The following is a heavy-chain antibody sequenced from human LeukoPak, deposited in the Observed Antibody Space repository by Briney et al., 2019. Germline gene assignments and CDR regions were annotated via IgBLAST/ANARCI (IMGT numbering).Heavy chain of an antibody. CDR1: GITLSVYW. V-gene: IGHV3-7*01. J-gene: IGHJ4*02. Sequence: PGGSLRLSCAASGITLSVYWMSWVRQAPGKGLEWVANIKQDGSEKYYRDSVQGRFTISRDNAKNSLYLQMNSLRAEDTAVYYCARSASGYFDYWGQGSLVTVSS. CDR2: IKQDGSEK. CDR3: ARSASGYFDY.